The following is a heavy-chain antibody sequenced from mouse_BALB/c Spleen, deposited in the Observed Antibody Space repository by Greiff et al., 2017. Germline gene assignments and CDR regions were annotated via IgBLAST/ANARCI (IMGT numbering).Heavy chain of an antibody. D-gene: IGHD1-2*01. CDR1: GFDFSRYW. Sequence: DVKLQESGGGLVQPGGSLKLSCAASGFDFSRYWMSWVRQAPGKGLEWIGEINPDSSTINYTPSLKDKFIISRDNAKNTLYLQMSKVRSEDTALYYCARGFGTTAYYFDYWGQGTTLTVSS. V-gene: IGHV4-1*02. CDR2: INPDSSTI. J-gene: IGHJ2*01. CDR3: ARGFGTTAYYFDY.